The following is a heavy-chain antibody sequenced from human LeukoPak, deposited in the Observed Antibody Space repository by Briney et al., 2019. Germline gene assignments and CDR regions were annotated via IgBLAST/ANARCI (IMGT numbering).Heavy chain of an antibody. V-gene: IGHV1-69*13. Sequence: ASVKVSCKASGGTFSSYAISWVRQAPGQGLEWMGGIIPIFGTANYAQKFQGRVTITADESTSTAYMELSSLRSEDTAVYYCARDKMYTSSADYWGQGTLVTVSS. J-gene: IGHJ4*02. CDR2: IIPIFGTA. D-gene: IGHD5-24*01. CDR1: GGTFSSYA. CDR3: ARDKMYTSSADY.